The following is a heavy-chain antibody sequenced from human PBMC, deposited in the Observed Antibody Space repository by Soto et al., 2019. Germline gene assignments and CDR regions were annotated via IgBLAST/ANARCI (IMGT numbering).Heavy chain of an antibody. J-gene: IGHJ4*02. CDR2: ISSSSSYI. Sequence: EVQLVESGGGLVKPGGSLRLSCAASGFTFSTYSMNWVRQVPGKGLEWVSSISSSSSYIYYADSVKGRFTISRDNAKNSLYLQMNSLRAEDTAVYYCASPEYYYDTSGWYYWGQGTLVTVSS. D-gene: IGHD3-22*01. CDR3: ASPEYYYDTSGWYY. CDR1: GFTFSTYS. V-gene: IGHV3-21*01.